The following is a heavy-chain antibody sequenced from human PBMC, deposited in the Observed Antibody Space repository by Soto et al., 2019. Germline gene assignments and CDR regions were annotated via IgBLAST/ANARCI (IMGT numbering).Heavy chain of an antibody. V-gene: IGHV1-3*01. D-gene: IGHD3-3*01. CDR2: INPANGVT. J-gene: IGHJ6*02. CDR3: ARVVRFLEWLLDGYGMDV. CDR1: GYTFTTIF. Sequence: ASVKVSCKTSGYTFTTIFLHWLRQAPGQRLEWMGWINPANGVTMYSQKFLGRVSNTRDTSTSTVYMELSSLRSEDTAVYYCARVVRFLEWLLDGYGMDVWGQGTTVTVSS.